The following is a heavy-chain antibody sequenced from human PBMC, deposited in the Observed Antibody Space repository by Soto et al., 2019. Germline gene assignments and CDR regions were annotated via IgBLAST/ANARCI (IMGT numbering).Heavy chain of an antibody. CDR3: ARDIRGYSRAFDY. D-gene: IGHD5-18*01. J-gene: IGHJ4*02. CDR1: GDSVNSDSYY. V-gene: IGHV4-61*01. CDR2: ISSSGRT. Sequence: PSETLSLTCSVSGDSVNSDSYYWTWIRQPPGKGLEWIGYISSSGRTNYNAARKSRVTISLDTSSNQFSLELTSVTAADTAIYYCARDIRGYSRAFDYWGQGTLVTVS.